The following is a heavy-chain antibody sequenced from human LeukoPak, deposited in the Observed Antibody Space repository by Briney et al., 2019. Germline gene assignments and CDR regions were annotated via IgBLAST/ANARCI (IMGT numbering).Heavy chain of an antibody. Sequence: GGTLRLSCAASGFTFSRHGMNWVRQAPGKGLEWVSGISPSGDILYYADSVKGQFTISRDNFKNTVYLQMNSLRGEDTAVYYCAKVTFEGVDPWGQGTLVTVSS. CDR2: ISPSGDIL. CDR1: GFTFSRHG. J-gene: IGHJ5*02. D-gene: IGHD2/OR15-2a*01. CDR3: AKVTFEGVDP. V-gene: IGHV3-23*01.